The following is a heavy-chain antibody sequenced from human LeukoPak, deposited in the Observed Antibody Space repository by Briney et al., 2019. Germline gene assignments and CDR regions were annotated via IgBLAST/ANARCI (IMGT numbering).Heavy chain of an antibody. CDR2: INHSGST. CDR3: VGYCSSTSCYVGSYYYYMDV. Sequence: PSETLSLTCAAYGGSFSGYYWSWIRQPPGKGLEWIGEINHSGSTNYNPSLKSRVTISVDTSKNQFSLKLSSVTAADTAVYYCVGYCSSTSCYVGSYYYYMDVWGKGTTVTVSS. V-gene: IGHV4-34*01. D-gene: IGHD2-2*01. CDR1: GGSFSGYY. J-gene: IGHJ6*03.